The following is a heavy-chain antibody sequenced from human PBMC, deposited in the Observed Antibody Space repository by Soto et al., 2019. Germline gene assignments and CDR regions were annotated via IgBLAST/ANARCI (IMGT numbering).Heavy chain of an antibody. CDR2: ISASGDTK. V-gene: IGHV3-23*01. CDR3: AKARWVGTDARAGGDY. J-gene: IGHJ4*02. Sequence: DVQLLESGGGLVQPGGSLRLSCAGSGFTFSSYAMSCVRQPPGKGLEWASAISASGDTKYYADSVKGRFTISRDNSKNTLYLQMNRLRVEDTAVYYCAKARWVGTDARAGGDYWCRGTLVTDFS. CDR1: GFTFSSYA. D-gene: IGHD1-26*01.